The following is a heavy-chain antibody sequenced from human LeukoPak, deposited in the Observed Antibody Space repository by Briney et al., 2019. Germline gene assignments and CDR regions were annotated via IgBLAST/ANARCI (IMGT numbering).Heavy chain of an antibody. V-gene: IGHV3-23*01. CDR1: GFTFSSYA. J-gene: IGHJ4*02. CDR3: AKDDVATVSY. Sequence: GGSLRLSCAASGFTFSSYAMSWVRQAPGKGLEWVSAISGSGGSTYYADSVKGRFTISRDNSKDTLYLQMNSPRAEDTAVYYCAKDDVATVSYWGQGTLVTVSS. CDR2: ISGSGGST. D-gene: IGHD4-11*01.